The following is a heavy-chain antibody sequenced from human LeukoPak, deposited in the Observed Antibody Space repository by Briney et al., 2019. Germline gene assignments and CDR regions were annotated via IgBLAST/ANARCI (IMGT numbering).Heavy chain of an antibody. V-gene: IGHV4-34*01. CDR1: GGSFSGYY. J-gene: IGHJ3*02. D-gene: IGHD3-22*01. CDR3: ARDRYYYDTSGDAFDM. Sequence: SETPSLTCAVYGGSFSGYYWSWIRQPPGKGLEWIGEINHSGSTNYNPSLKSRVTISVDTSKNQFSLKLSSVTAADTAVYYCARDRYYYDTSGDAFDMWGQGTMVTVSS. CDR2: INHSGST.